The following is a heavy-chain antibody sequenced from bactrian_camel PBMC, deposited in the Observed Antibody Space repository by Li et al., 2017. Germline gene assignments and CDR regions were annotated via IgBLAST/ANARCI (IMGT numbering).Heavy chain of an antibody. V-gene: IGHV3S1*01. D-gene: IGHD5*01. CDR3: AAGWSYGVGTLLRRHYNY. CDR2: IMILGATT. CDR1: GYRYSSYC. Sequence: HVQLVESGGGSVQAGGSLRLSCAASGYRYSSYCMGWFRQAPGKEREGVAAIMILGATTYYADSVKGRFTISQDNAKNMVYLQVNSLKAEDTAMYYCAAGWSYGVGTLLRRHYNYWGQGTQVTVS. J-gene: IGHJ4*01.